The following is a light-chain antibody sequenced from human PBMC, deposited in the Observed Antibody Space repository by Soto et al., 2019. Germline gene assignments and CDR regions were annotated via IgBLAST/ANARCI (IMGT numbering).Light chain of an antibody. V-gene: IGKV3-15*01. Sequence: EIVMTQSPSTLSVSPGERATLSCRASQSVSSNLAWYQQKPGQAPRLLIYGASTRATGIPARFSGSGSGTEFTPTTISRQSQDFAVYYCQQYNNWPPPYTFGQGTKLEIK. CDR2: GAS. CDR1: QSVSSN. J-gene: IGKJ2*01. CDR3: QQYNNWPPPYT.